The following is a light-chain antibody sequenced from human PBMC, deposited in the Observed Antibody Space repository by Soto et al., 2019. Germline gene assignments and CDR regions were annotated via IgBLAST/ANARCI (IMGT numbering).Light chain of an antibody. J-gene: IGLJ3*02. Sequence: QAVVTQPPSASGTPGQRVTISCSGSSSNIGSNTVNWYQQLPGTAPKLLIYTNNQRPSGVPVRFSGSKSGTSASLTISGLQTEDEADYYCAAWDDSPGRVFGGGTKLTVL. CDR1: SSNIGSNT. V-gene: IGLV1-44*01. CDR3: AAWDDSPGRV. CDR2: TNN.